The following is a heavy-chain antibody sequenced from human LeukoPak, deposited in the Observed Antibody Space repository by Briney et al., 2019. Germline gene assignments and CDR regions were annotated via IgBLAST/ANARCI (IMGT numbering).Heavy chain of an antibody. CDR2: INPSDRIT. CDR1: GYIFTNYY. D-gene: IGHD3-16*01. CDR3: ARESSRGFGNDY. V-gene: IGHV1-46*01. Sequence: ASVKVSCKASGYIFTNYYVHWVRQAPGQGLEWMGIINPSDRITSYAKTFQGRVTMTTDMSTTTVYMELSSLRSDDTAVYYCARESSRGFGNDYWGQGTLVTVSS. J-gene: IGHJ4*02.